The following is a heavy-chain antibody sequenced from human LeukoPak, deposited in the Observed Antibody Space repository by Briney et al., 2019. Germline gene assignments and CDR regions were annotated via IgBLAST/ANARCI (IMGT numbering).Heavy chain of an antibody. CDR3: AISSGYYNWFDP. J-gene: IGHJ5*02. D-gene: IGHD3-22*01. CDR2: INPSGSST. V-gene: IGHV1-46*01. CDR1: GYAFTRHY. Sequence: GASVKVSCKASGYAFTRHYMHWVRQAPGQGLEWMGLINPSGSSTIYAQKFQGRVTMTRDMSTSTDYMELSSLRSEDTAVYYCAISSGYYNWFDPWGQGTLVTVPS.